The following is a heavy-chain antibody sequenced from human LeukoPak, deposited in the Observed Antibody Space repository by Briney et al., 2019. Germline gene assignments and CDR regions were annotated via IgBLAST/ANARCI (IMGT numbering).Heavy chain of an antibody. D-gene: IGHD2/OR15-2a*01. V-gene: IGHV4-34*01. CDR1: GGSFSGYY. CDR2: INHSGST. J-gene: IGHJ4*02. CDR3: ARHTSYDSPNDY. Sequence: TASETPSLPCAVYGGSFSGYYWSWIRQPPGKGLEWIGEINHSGSTNYNPSLKSRVTISVDTSKNQFSLKLTSVTAADTAVYYCARHTSYDSPNDYWGQGTLVSVSS.